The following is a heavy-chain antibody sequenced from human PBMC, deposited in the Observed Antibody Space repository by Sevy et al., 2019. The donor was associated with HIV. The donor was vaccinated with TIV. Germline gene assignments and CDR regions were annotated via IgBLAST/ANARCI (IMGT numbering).Heavy chain of an antibody. CDR3: LRSGGAYDDGFDP. D-gene: IGHD3-16*01. CDR1: VFTFSNYD. J-gene: IGHJ5*02. V-gene: IGHV3-48*03. Sequence: GGSLRLSCAGSVFTFSNYDVNWVREAPGEGGEGISKIRNSGDVYYADSVKGRFTNSRDNSKKSLSLQMNSLRVDDTAVYYCLRSGGAYDDGFDPWGQGTLVTVSS. CDR2: IRNSGDV.